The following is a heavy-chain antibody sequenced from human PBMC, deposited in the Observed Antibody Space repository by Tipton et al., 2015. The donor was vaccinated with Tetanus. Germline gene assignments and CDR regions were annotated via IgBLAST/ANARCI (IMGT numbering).Heavy chain of an antibody. J-gene: IGHJ5*02. CDR2: IRPDTGNT. CDR1: GYTFIDYV. Sequence: QSGAEVKMPGASVKVSCRASGYTFIDYVIQWVRQAPGQSLEWMGYIRPDTGNTQYSPKFQGRVTFTWDTSATTADMELSNLRYEDTAVYYCARDVGEFSSGYLSSWFDPWGQGTLVTVSS. CDR3: ARDVGEFSSGYLSSWFDP. D-gene: IGHD3-3*01. V-gene: IGHV1-3*01.